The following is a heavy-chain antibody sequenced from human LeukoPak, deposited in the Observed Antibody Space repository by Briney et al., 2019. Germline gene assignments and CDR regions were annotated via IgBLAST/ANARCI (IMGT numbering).Heavy chain of an antibody. V-gene: IGHV3-13*04. J-gene: IGHJ3*01. Sequence: GGSLRLSCAGSGFTFTKYDMHWVRQTTGRGLEWVSDITSGSDTHYQGSVKGRFTISRDNAKNSFYLEMNSLRVEDTAVYYCVRGGPLAGHAFHVWGRGTLVTVS. D-gene: IGHD6-19*01. CDR3: VRGGPLAGHAFHV. CDR1: GFTFTKYD. CDR2: ITSGSDT.